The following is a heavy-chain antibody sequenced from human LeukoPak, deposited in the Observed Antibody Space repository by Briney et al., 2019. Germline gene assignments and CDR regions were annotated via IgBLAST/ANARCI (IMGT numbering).Heavy chain of an antibody. CDR1: GYTFTGYY. D-gene: IGHD3-22*01. J-gene: IGHJ4*02. V-gene: IGHV1-2*02. CDR2: INPNSGGT. CDR3: ASSSPYDSSGYYPDY. Sequence: GASLKVSCKASGYTFTGYYMHWVRQAPGQGLEWMGWINPNSGGTNYAQKFQGRVTMTRDTSISTAYMELSRLRSDDTAVYYCASSSPYDSSGYYPDYWGQGTLVTVSS.